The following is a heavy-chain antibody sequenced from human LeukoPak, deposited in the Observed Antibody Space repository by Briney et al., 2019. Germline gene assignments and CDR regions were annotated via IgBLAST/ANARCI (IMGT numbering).Heavy chain of an antibody. CDR2: ISGSGGST. V-gene: IGHV3-23*01. Sequence: GGSLRLSRAASGFTFSSYAMSWVRQAPGKGLEWVSTISGSGGSTYYADSVKGRFTVSRDSSKNTLHLQMNSLRAEDTAVYYCAKRDSSWATYWGQGTLVTVSS. CDR1: GFTFSSYA. J-gene: IGHJ4*02. D-gene: IGHD6-19*01. CDR3: AKRDSSWATY.